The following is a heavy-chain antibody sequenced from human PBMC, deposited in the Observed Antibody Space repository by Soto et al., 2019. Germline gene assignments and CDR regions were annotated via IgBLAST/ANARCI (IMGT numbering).Heavy chain of an antibody. J-gene: IGHJ3*01. CDR3: ARGERGAFDL. CDR2: VHSDGSST. D-gene: IGHD2-21*01. Sequence: PGGSLRLSCAASGFTFSYYWMHWVRQAPGQGLVWVSRVHSDGSSTTYADSVKGRFTISRDNAKNTLYLQMNSLRGEDTAVYYCARGERGAFDLWGQGTMVTVSS. V-gene: IGHV3-74*01. CDR1: GFTFSYYW.